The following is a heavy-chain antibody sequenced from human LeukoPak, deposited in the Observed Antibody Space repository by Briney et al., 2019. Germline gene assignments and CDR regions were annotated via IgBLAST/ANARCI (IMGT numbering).Heavy chain of an antibody. CDR3: ARLAPQPTSY. J-gene: IGHJ4*02. CDR2: INSDGSAT. CDR1: GFTFSSYW. Sequence: GGSLRLSXAASGFTFSSYWMYWVRQAPGKGLVCVSCINSDGSATNYADSVKGRFTISRDNAKNTLYLQMNSLRVEDTAIYYCARLAPQPTSYWGQGTLVTVSS. D-gene: IGHD2-2*01. V-gene: IGHV3-74*01.